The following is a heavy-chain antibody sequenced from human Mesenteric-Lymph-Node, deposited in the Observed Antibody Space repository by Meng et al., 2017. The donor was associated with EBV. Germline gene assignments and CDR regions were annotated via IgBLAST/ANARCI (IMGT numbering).Heavy chain of an antibody. V-gene: IGHV1-3*04. CDR1: GYTFTNYS. CDR3: ARDGPDVVVPGGLDY. D-gene: IGHD2-2*01. Sequence: QLVQAGAEVKKPGASVKVSCKASGYTFTNYSVHWVRQAPGQRLEWMGRINTGIGNTKYSQRFQGRVTITSDTSASTAYMELSSLRSEDTAIYYCARDGPDVVVPGGLDYWGQGTLVTVSS. CDR2: INTGIGNT. J-gene: IGHJ4*02.